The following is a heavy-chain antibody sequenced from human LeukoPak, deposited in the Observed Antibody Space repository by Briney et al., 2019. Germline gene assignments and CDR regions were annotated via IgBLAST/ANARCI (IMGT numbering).Heavy chain of an antibody. V-gene: IGHV3-23*01. Sequence: GGSLRLCCAASGFTFSSYAMSWVRQAPGKGLEWVSAISGSGGSTYYADSVKGRCTVSRDMSKNTLYLQMNSLRAEDTAVYYCARGNTGYNSNWWRDFDCWGQGTLVTVSS. CDR2: ISGSGGST. J-gene: IGHJ4*02. D-gene: IGHD4-11*01. CDR3: ARGNTGYNSNWWRDFDC. CDR1: GFTFSSYA.